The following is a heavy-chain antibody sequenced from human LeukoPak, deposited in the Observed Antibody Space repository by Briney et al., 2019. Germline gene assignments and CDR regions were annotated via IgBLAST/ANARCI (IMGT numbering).Heavy chain of an antibody. CDR1: GFTFSSYG. CDR3: AKLLESELWDDAFDI. J-gene: IGHJ3*02. D-gene: IGHD1-26*01. Sequence: GGSLRLSCAASGFTFSSYGMHWVRQAPGRGLEWVAFIRYDGSNKYYADSMKGRFTISRDNSKNTLYLQMNSLRAEDTAVYYCAKLLESELWDDAFDIWGQGTMVTVSS. V-gene: IGHV3-30*02. CDR2: IRYDGSNK.